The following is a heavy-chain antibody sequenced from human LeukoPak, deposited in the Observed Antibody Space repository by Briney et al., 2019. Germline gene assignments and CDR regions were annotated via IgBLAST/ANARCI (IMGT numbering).Heavy chain of an antibody. CDR1: GGSFRGYY. CDR2: INHNGST. Sequence: SETLSLTCAVYGGSFRGYYWSWIRQPPGKGLEWIGEINHNGSTNYNPSLKSRVTISVDTSKNQFSLKLSSVTAADTAVYYCARDHKKGYCSSTICYSHYYYYYGMDVWGQGTTVTVSS. V-gene: IGHV4-34*01. J-gene: IGHJ6*02. D-gene: IGHD2-2*01. CDR3: ARDHKKGYCSSTICYSHYYYYYGMDV.